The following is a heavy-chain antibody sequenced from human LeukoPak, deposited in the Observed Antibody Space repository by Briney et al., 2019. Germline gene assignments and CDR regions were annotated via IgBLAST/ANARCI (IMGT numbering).Heavy chain of an antibody. J-gene: IGHJ4*02. D-gene: IGHD2-15*01. CDR3: ARVGHGYCSGGSCSVF. CDR2: IYSGGST. CDR1: GFTVSSNY. Sequence: GGSLRLSCAASGFTVSSNYMSWVRQAPGKGLEWVSVIYSGGSTHYADSVKGRFTISRDNSKNTLYLQMNSLRAEDTAVFYCARVGHGYCSGGSCSVFWGQGTLVTVSS. V-gene: IGHV3-53*01.